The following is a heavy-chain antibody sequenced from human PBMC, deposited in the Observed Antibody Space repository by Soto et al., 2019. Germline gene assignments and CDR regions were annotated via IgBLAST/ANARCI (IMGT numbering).Heavy chain of an antibody. D-gene: IGHD3-3*01. V-gene: IGHV3-7*01. CDR2: IRQDGSEK. J-gene: IGHJ4*02. Sequence: PGGSLRLSCAASGFTFSSYWMSWVRQAPGKGLAWVANIRQDGSEKYYVDSVKGRFTISRDNAKNSLYLQMNSLRAEDTAVYYCARVIWPAIYDFWSGSRGYFDYWGQGTLVTVAS. CDR3: ARVIWPAIYDFWSGSRGYFDY. CDR1: GFTFSSYW.